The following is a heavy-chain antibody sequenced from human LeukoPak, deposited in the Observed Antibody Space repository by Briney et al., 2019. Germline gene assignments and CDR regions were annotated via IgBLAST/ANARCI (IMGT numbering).Heavy chain of an antibody. Sequence: GGSLRLSCAASGFTFSSYGMHWVRQAPGRGLEWVAKIEEDGSAKYYMDSVKGRFSIYRDNAKNSLYLQMYSLRAEDTAMYYCARAGQLNYWGQGTLVTVSS. CDR1: GFTFSSYG. V-gene: IGHV3-7*05. CDR2: IEEDGSAK. D-gene: IGHD6-13*01. CDR3: ARAGQLNY. J-gene: IGHJ4*02.